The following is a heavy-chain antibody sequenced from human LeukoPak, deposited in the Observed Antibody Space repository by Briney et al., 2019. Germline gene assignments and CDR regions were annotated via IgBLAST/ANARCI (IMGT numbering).Heavy chain of an antibody. V-gene: IGHV4-4*07. J-gene: IGHJ4*02. CDR1: GGSISSYY. CDR2: IYTSGST. D-gene: IGHD3-16*01. Sequence: SETLSLTCTVSGGSISSYYWSLIRQPAGKGLEWIGRIYTSGSTNYNPSLKSRVTMTVDTSKNQFSLKLSSVTAADTAVYYCARGGHVYPFDYWGQGTLVTVSS. CDR3: ARGGHVYPFDY.